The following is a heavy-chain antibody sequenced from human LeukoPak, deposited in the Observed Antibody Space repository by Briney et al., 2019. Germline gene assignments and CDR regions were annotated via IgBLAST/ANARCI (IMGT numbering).Heavy chain of an antibody. J-gene: IGHJ5*02. V-gene: IGHV4-30-4*01. CDR3: ARVSGWFGEPRFDP. Sequence: SQTLSLTCTVSGGSISSGDYYWSWIRQPPGKGLEWIGYIYYSGSTYYNPSLKSRVTISVDTSKNQFSLKLSSVTAADTAVYYCARVSGWFGEPRFDPWGQGTLVTVSS. CDR1: GGSISSGDYY. D-gene: IGHD3-10*01. CDR2: IYYSGST.